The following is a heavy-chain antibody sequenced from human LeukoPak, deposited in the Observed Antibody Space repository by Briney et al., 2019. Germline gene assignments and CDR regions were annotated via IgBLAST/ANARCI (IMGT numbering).Heavy chain of an antibody. Sequence: GGTLRLSCAASVFTFSSYGMSWVRQAPGKGLEWVSSITSSSTYTFYADSVKGRFTISRDNARNSLYLQMNSLRAEDTAVYYCAKDLISPDLPHQNYYDSSGYYFGYFQHWGQGTLVTVSS. CDR3: AKDLISPDLPHQNYYDSSGYYFGYFQH. CDR2: ITSSSTYT. CDR1: VFTFSSYG. D-gene: IGHD3-22*01. J-gene: IGHJ1*01. V-gene: IGHV3-21*04.